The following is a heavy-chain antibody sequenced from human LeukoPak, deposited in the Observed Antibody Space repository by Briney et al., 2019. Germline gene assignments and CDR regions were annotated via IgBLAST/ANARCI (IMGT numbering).Heavy chain of an antibody. J-gene: IGHJ6*03. Sequence: SQTLSLTCTVSGGSISSGSYYWSWIRQPAGKGLEWIGRIYTSGSTNYNPSLKSRVTISVDTSKNQFSLKLSSVTAADTAVHYCARSYYDFWSGYYYYYYMDVWGKGTTVTVSS. V-gene: IGHV4-61*02. CDR1: GGSISSGSYY. CDR2: IYTSGST. D-gene: IGHD3-3*01. CDR3: ARSYYDFWSGYYYYYYMDV.